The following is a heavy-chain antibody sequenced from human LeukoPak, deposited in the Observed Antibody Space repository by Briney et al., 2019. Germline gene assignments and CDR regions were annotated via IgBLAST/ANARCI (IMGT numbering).Heavy chain of an antibody. D-gene: IGHD2-15*01. CDR3: ARFLQYCSSGTCSYGMDV. Sequence: GESLRLSCAASGFTFTNYGMHWVRQAPGKGLEWVAFKRYDGTTKYYADSVKGRFTSSRDNSKNSLYLQMNSLRAEDTAVYYCARFLQYCSSGTCSYGMDVWGQGTTVTVSS. CDR1: GFTFTNYG. CDR2: KRYDGTTK. J-gene: IGHJ6*02. V-gene: IGHV3-30*02.